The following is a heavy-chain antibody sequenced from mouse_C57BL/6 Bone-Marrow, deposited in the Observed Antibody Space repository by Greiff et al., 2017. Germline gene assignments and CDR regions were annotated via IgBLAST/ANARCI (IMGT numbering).Heavy chain of an antibody. V-gene: IGHV14-4*01. CDR2: IDPENGDT. CDR3: TYYYCNEDY. D-gene: IGHD2-12*01. CDR1: GFNIKDDY. Sequence: EVQLQQSGAELVRPGASVKLSCTASGFNIKDDYMHWVKQRPEQGLEWIGWIDPENGDTEYASKFQGKATITADTSSNTAYLQLSSLTSEATAVYYCTYYYCNEDYWGQGTTLTVSS. J-gene: IGHJ2*01.